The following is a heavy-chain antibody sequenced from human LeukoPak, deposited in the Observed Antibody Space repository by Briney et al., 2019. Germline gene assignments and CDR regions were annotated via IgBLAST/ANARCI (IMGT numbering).Heavy chain of an antibody. J-gene: IGHJ2*01. CDR3: ARDRMTTGYFDL. CDR2: IYYSGST. V-gene: IGHV4-31*03. Sequence: SQTLSLTCTVSGGTLSSGRYYWSCTRQPPGKGLEWIGYIYYSGSTYYNPSLKSRVTISVDTSKNQFSLKLSSVTAADTAVYYCARDRMTTGYFDLWGRGTLVTVSS. CDR1: GGTLSSGRYY. D-gene: IGHD1-1*01.